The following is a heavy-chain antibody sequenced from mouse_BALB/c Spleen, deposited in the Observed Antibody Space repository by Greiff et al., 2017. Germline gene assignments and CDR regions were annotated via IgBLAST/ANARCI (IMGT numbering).Heavy chain of an antibody. Sequence: EVMLVESGGGLVQPGGSLKLSCAASGFTFSSYTMSWVRQTPEKRLEWVAYISNGGGSTYYPDTVKGRFTISRDNAKNTLYLQMSSLKSEDTAMYYCARHPTGTGAMDYWGQGTSVTVSS. J-gene: IGHJ4*01. CDR1: GFTFSSYT. V-gene: IGHV5-12-2*01. CDR3: ARHPTGTGAMDY. CDR2: ISNGGGST. D-gene: IGHD4-1*02.